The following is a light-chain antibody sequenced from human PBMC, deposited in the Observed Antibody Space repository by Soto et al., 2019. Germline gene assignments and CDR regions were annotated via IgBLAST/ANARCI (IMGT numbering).Light chain of an antibody. CDR2: FDR. CDR1: NIGSKS. J-gene: IGLJ2*01. Sequence: SYELTQPPSVSVAPGKTANIPCGGNNIGSKSVHWYQQKPGQAPILVIFFDRDRPSEIPERFSGSNSGNTATLTISRVEAGDEADYYCQVWNSSDHVVFGGGTKVTVL. CDR3: QVWNSSDHVV. V-gene: IGLV3-21*04.